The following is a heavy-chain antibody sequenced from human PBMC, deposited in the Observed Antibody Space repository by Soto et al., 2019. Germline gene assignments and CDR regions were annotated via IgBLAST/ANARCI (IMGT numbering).Heavy chain of an antibody. CDR3: VRGSAAQGGY. CDR2: IKSEGSTT. V-gene: IGHV3-74*01. D-gene: IGHD6-6*01. CDR1: GFTFSTYW. J-gene: IGHJ4*02. Sequence: EVQLVESGGGSVQPGGSLRLSCTGSGFTFSTYWFHWVRQVPGKGLEWISLIKSEGSTTSYADSVKGRFTISRDNAKNTVYLQMNSLRAEDTAVYYCVRGSAAQGGYWGQGTLVTVSS.